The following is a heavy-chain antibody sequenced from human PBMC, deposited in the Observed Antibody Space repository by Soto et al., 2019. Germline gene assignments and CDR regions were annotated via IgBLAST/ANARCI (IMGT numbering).Heavy chain of an antibody. V-gene: IGHV1-69*13. J-gene: IGHJ3*02. CDR1: GGTFSSYA. CDR2: IIPIFGTA. D-gene: IGHD6-6*01. CDR3: ATVGSSSHLDYDAFDI. Sequence: ASVKVSCKASGGTFSSYAISWVRQAPGQGLEWMGGIIPIFGTANYAQKFQGRVTITADESTSTAYMELSSLRSEDTAVYYCATVGSSSHLDYDAFDIWGQGTMVT.